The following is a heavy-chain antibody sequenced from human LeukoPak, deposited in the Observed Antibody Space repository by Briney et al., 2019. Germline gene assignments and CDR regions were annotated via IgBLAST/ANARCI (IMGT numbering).Heavy chain of an antibody. CDR1: GFTFSSYS. J-gene: IGHJ4*02. V-gene: IGHV3-21*03. Sequence: GGSLGLSCAASGFTFSSYSMNWVRQAPGKGLEWVSSISSSSSYIYYADSVKGRFTISRDNAKNSLYLQMNSLRAEDTAVYYCARANFDWFFDYWGQGTLVTVSS. CDR2: ISSSSSYI. CDR3: ARANFDWFFDY. D-gene: IGHD3-9*01.